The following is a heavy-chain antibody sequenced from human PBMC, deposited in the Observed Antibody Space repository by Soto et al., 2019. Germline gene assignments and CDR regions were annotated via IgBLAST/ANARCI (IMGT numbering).Heavy chain of an antibody. Sequence: EQLVESGGGLVQPGGSLRLSCAASGFTFTTTWLHWVRQAPGMGLVWVSHINNDGGVPTYDDSVKCRFTISRDNAKNAVYLQMNSLRVEDTAVYYCTTDGSFDPHVWGQGTMVTVSS. CDR1: GFTFTTTW. CDR2: INNDGGVP. D-gene: IGHD3-9*01. CDR3: TTDGSFDPHV. J-gene: IGHJ3*01. V-gene: IGHV3-74*03.